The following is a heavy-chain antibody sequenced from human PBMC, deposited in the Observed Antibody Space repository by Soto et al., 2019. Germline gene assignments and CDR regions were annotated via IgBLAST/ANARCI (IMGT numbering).Heavy chain of an antibody. CDR3: ARGGDPDY. V-gene: IGHV3-74*01. CDR1: GITFNYYW. D-gene: IGHD2-21*02. Sequence: EVQLVESGGGLVQPGGYLRISCVASGITFNYYWMHWVRQAPGKGLVWVSRIQSDGSSPDYVDSVKGRFTISRDNAKNTLYLQMNNLRAEDTAVYYCARGGDPDYWGQGTLVTVSS. CDR2: IQSDGSSP. J-gene: IGHJ4*02.